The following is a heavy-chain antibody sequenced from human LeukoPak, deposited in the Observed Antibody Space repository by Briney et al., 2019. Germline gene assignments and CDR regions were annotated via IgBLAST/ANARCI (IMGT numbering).Heavy chain of an antibody. V-gene: IGHV3-23*01. CDR3: ARQQRIRHCSEGVCTEVYYFDY. Sequence: GGSLRLSRARPGFAFNMFAIDSVRQALGKGLEWVSGLSRGGSTTNYADSVKGRFTISRDKSQNSVFLQLNSLRPEDTAVYYCARQQRIRHCSEGVCTEVYYFDYWGQGTVVTVSS. D-gene: IGHD2-15*01. CDR2: LSRGGSTT. CDR1: GFAFNMFA. J-gene: IGHJ4*02.